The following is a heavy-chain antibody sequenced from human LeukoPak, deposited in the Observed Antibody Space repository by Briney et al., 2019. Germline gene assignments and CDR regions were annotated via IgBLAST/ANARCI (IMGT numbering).Heavy chain of an antibody. V-gene: IGHV3-9*01. CDR3: ARCYCSSVSCLVDY. CDR2: ISWNSGSI. J-gene: IGHJ4*02. D-gene: IGHD2-2*01. Sequence: GGSVRLSCAASGYTFDDYAMHWVRQAPGKGLEWVAGISWNSGSIGYADSVQGRFTISRDNAKNSLYLQMNSLRADDTALYYCARCYCSSVSCLVDYWGEGTLVSVSS. CDR1: GYTFDDYA.